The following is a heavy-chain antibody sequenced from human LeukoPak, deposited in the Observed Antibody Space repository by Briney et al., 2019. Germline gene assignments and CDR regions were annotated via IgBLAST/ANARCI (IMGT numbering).Heavy chain of an antibody. D-gene: IGHD6-13*01. CDR3: AREVAAAGLDY. Sequence: SSETLSLTCTVSGGSISSHYRSWIRQPPGKGLDWIGYIYYSGSTNYNPSLKSRVTISVDTSKNQFSLKLSSVTAADTAVYYCAREVAAAGLDYWGQGTLVTVSS. J-gene: IGHJ4*02. CDR1: GGSISSHY. V-gene: IGHV4-59*11. CDR2: IYYSGST.